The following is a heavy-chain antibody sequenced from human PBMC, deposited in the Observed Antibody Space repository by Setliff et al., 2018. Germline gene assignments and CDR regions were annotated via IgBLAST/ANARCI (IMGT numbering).Heavy chain of an antibody. J-gene: IGHJ4*02. D-gene: IGHD6-13*01. CDR1: GYTFTSYD. V-gene: IGHV1-2*02. CDR2: MNPNSGGT. Sequence: ASVKVSCKASGYTFTSYDINWVRQATGQGLEWMGWMNPNSGGTNYAQKFQGRVTMTRDTSISTVYMELSRLRSDDTAVYYCARGAAAGYYFDYWGQGTLVTVSS. CDR3: ARGAAAGYYFDY.